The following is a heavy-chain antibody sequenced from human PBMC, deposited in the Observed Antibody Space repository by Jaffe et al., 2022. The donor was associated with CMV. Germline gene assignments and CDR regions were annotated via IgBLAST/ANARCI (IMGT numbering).Heavy chain of an antibody. V-gene: IGHV3-30*18. D-gene: IGHD4-4*01. Sequence: QVQLVESGGGVVQPGRSLRLSCAASGFTFSSYGMHWVRQAPGKGLEWVAVISYDGSNKYYADSVKGRFTISRDNSKNTLYLQMNSLRAEDTAVYYCAKDRLVDYSNYYYYYGMDVWGQGTTVTVSS. CDR2: ISYDGSNK. CDR3: AKDRLVDYSNYYYYYGMDV. J-gene: IGHJ6*02. CDR1: GFTFSSYG.